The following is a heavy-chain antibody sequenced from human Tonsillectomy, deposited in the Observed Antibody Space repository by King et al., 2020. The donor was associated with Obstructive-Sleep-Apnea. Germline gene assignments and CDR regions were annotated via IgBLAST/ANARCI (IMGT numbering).Heavy chain of an antibody. J-gene: IGHJ6*02. V-gene: IGHV3-7*01. CDR3: ARAWNYAMDV. Sequence: VQLVESGGGLVQPGGSLRLSCAASGFTFSSYWMRWVRQAPGKGLEWVANSKQDGSEKYYVDSVKGRFTISRDNAKNSLFLQMHSLRVDDTAVYYCARAWNYAMDVWGQGTTVTVSS. CDR2: SKQDGSEK. D-gene: IGHD3-3*01. CDR1: GFTFSSYW.